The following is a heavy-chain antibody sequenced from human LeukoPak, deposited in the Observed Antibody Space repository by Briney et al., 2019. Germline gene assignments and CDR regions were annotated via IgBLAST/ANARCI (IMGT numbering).Heavy chain of an antibody. V-gene: IGHV3-48*03. Sequence: GGSLRLSCAASGFTFSSYEMNWVRQAPGKGLEWVSYISSSGSTIYYADSVRGRFTISSDNAKNSLYLQMNSLRAEDTAVYYCARITQLLYDAFDIWGQGTMVTVSS. D-gene: IGHD5-24*01. CDR3: ARITQLLYDAFDI. CDR1: GFTFSSYE. J-gene: IGHJ3*02. CDR2: ISSSGSTI.